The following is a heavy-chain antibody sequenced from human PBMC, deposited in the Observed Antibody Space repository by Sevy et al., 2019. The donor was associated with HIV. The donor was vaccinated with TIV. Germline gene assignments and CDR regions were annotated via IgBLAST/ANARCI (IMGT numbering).Heavy chain of an antibody. J-gene: IGHJ3*02. CDR2: FDPEDGET. Sequence: ASVKVSCKVSGYTLTELSMHWVRQAPGKGLEWMGGFDPEDGETIYAQKFQGRVTMTEDTSTDTAYMELSSLRSEDTAVYYCATRSWAARPQAFDIWGQGTMVTVSS. CDR3: ATRSWAARPQAFDI. CDR1: GYTLTELS. V-gene: IGHV1-24*01. D-gene: IGHD6-6*01.